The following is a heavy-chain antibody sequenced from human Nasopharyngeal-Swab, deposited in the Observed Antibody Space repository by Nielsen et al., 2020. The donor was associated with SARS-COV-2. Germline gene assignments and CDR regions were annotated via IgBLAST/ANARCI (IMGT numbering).Heavy chain of an antibody. D-gene: IGHD6-13*01. CDR3: ARGQQLVTMDV. Sequence: PGKGLERIGYIYYSGSTYYNPSLKSRVTISVDTSKNQFSLKLSSVTAADTAVYYCARGQQLVTMDVWGKGTTVTVSP. V-gene: IGHV4-31*02. J-gene: IGHJ6*04. CDR2: IYYSGST.